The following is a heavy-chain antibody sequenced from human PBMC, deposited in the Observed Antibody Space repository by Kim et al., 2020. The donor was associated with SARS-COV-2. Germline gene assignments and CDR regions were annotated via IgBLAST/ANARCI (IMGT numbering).Heavy chain of an antibody. D-gene: IGHD6-19*01. CDR1: GGSISSYY. CDR2: IYYSGST. J-gene: IGHJ6*02. Sequence: SETLSLTCTVSGGSISSYYWSWIRQPPGKGLEWIGYIYYSGSTNYNPSLKSRVTISVDTSKNQFSLKLSSVTAADTAVYYCARDRALPLGIAVADEDYGMDVWGQGTTVTVSS. V-gene: IGHV4-59*13. CDR3: ARDRALPLGIAVADEDYGMDV.